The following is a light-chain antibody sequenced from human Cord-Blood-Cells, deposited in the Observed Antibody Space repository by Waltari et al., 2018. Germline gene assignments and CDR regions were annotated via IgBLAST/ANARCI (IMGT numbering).Light chain of an antibody. CDR2: EVS. Sequence: QSALTQPASVSGSPGQSITISCTGTSSDVRSYNLVSWYQQHPGKAPKLMIYEVSKRPSGVSNRFSGSKSGNTASLTISGLQAEDEADYYCCSYAGSRVFGGGTKLTVL. J-gene: IGLJ3*02. CDR1: SSDVRSYNL. V-gene: IGLV2-23*02. CDR3: CSYAGSRV.